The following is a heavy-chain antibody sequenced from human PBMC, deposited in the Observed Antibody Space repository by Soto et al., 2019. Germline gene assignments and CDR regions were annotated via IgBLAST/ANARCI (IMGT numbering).Heavy chain of an antibody. CDR3: ARVQQQLAPYYYYGMDV. Sequence: ASVKVSCKASGYTFTSYYMHSVRQAPGQGLEWMGIINPSGGSTSYAQKFQGRVTMTRDTSTSTVYMELSSLRSEDTAVYYCARVQQQLAPYYYYGMDVWGQGTTVTVSS. J-gene: IGHJ6*02. CDR1: GYTFTSYY. V-gene: IGHV1-46*01. D-gene: IGHD6-13*01. CDR2: INPSGGST.